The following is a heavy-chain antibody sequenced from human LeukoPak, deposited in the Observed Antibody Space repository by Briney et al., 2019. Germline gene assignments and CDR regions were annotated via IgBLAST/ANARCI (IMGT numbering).Heavy chain of an antibody. CDR2: IYHSGST. V-gene: IGHV4-34*01. CDR3: ARDSGYYRYFDY. CDR1: GGSFSGYY. D-gene: IGHD3-22*01. Sequence: SETLSLTCAVYGGSFSGYYWSWIRQPPGKGLEWIGYIYHSGSTYYNPSLKSRVTISVDRSKNQFSLKLSSVTAADTAVYYCARDSGYYRYFDYWGQGTLVTVSS. J-gene: IGHJ4*02.